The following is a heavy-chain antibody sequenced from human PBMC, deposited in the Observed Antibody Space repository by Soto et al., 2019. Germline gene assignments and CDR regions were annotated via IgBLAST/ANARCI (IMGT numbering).Heavy chain of an antibody. CDR2: ISGSGGST. V-gene: IGHV3-23*01. J-gene: IGHJ4*02. CDR3: AKAYYGSGSHKRNYFDY. D-gene: IGHD3-10*01. Sequence: GGSLRLSCAASGFTFSSYAMSWVRQAPGKGLEWVSAISGSGGSTYYADSVKGRFTISRDNSKNTLYLQMNSLRAEDTAVYYCAKAYYGSGSHKRNYFDYWGQGTLVTVSS. CDR1: GFTFSSYA.